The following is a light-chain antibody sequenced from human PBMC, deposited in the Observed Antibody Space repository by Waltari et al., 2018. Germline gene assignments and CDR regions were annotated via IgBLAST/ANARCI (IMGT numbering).Light chain of an antibody. Sequence: EIVLTPSLGTLSLSPGERATLSCRASQSVSNNYLAWYQQKPGQAPSPLMYGASTRATGIPDRFSGSGSGTDFTLAITRLESEDFAVYYCQQYDSSPITFGGGTKVEIK. V-gene: IGKV3-20*01. CDR2: GAS. J-gene: IGKJ4*01. CDR1: QSVSNNY. CDR3: QQYDSSPIT.